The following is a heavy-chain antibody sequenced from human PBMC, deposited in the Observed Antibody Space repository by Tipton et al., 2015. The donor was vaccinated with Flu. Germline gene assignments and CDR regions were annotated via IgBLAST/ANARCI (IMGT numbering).Heavy chain of an antibody. V-gene: IGHV4-38-2*01. CDR2: IYHSGTT. Sequence: TLSLTCVVSGDSIRSDYFWGWIRRPPGKGLEWIGTIYHSGTTYYNPSLKSRLTISVDTSKNQFSLKLSSVTAADTAVYYCARHTGDSVRGVIDYWGQGTLVTVSS. CDR3: ARHTGDSVRGVIDY. D-gene: IGHD3-10*02. J-gene: IGHJ4*02. CDR1: GDSIRSDYF.